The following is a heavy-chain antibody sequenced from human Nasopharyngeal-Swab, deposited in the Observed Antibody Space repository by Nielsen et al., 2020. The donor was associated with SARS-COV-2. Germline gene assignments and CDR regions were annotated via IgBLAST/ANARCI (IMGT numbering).Heavy chain of an antibody. Sequence: GESLKISCAASGFTFSSYAMNWVRQAPGKGLEWVSYISCSGSTIYYADSVKGRFTISRDNAKNSLYLQMNSLRAEDTAVYYCARDAFDEILTGYDYYFDYWGQGTLVTVSS. D-gene: IGHD3-9*01. J-gene: IGHJ4*02. CDR1: GFTFSSYA. CDR3: ARDAFDEILTGYDYYFDY. V-gene: IGHV3-48*03. CDR2: ISCSGSTI.